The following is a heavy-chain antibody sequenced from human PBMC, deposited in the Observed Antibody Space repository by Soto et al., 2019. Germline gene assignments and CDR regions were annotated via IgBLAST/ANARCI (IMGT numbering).Heavy chain of an antibody. CDR2: INAGSGNT. D-gene: IGHD3-3*02. CDR3: ARDTETLGPRANDALDI. Sequence: ASVEVSCKATGYTFSAYTMNWVRQAPGQSLEWMGWINAGSGNTKYSQNFQGRVSITRDTSASTVYMELTGLTSEDTAVYYCARDTETLGPRANDALDIWGQGPMVTVS. V-gene: IGHV1-3*01. J-gene: IGHJ3*02. CDR1: GYTFSAYT.